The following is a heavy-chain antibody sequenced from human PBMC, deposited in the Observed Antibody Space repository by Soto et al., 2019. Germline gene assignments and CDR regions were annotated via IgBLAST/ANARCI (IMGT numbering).Heavy chain of an antibody. D-gene: IGHD2-2*01. CDR1: GFTFSSYG. CDR2: ISYDGSNK. CDR3: AKGPAKYQLPPYGMDV. V-gene: IGHV3-30*18. Sequence: PVGSLRLSCAASGFTFSSYGMHWVRQAPGKGLEWVAVISYDGSNKYYADSVKGRFTISRDNSKNTLYLQMNSLRAEDTAVYYCAKGPAKYQLPPYGMDVWGQGTTVTAP. J-gene: IGHJ6*02.